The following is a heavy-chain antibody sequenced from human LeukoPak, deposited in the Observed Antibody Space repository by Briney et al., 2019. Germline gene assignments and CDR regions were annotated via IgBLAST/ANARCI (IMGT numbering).Heavy chain of an antibody. CDR3: ARTIAAAGTDYFDY. V-gene: IGHV4-39*07. J-gene: IGHJ4*02. CDR2: IYYSGST. D-gene: IGHD6-13*01. CDR1: GGSISSYY. Sequence: SETLSLTCTVSGGSISSYYWGWIRQPPGKGLEWIGSIYYSGSTYYNPSLKSRVTISVDTSKNQFSLKLSSVTAADTAVYYCARTIAAAGTDYFDYWGQGTLVTVSS.